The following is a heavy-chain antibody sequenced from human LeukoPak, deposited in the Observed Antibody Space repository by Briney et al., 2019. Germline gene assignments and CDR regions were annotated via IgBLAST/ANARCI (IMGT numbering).Heavy chain of an antibody. J-gene: IGHJ3*01. Sequence: PGGSLRLSCAASGFTFSSYSMNWVRQAPGKGLEWVSSISSSSSYIYYADSVKGRFTISRDNAKNTLYLQMNSLRAEDTAVYYCARDQRRDTGTWGQGTMVTVSS. CDR1: GFTFSSYS. CDR2: ISSSSSYI. V-gene: IGHV3-21*01. D-gene: IGHD5-18*01. CDR3: ARDQRRDTGT.